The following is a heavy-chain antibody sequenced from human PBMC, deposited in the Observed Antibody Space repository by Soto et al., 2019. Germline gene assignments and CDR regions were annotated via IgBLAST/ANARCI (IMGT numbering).Heavy chain of an antibody. CDR3: ANEVAIHGEVDA. CDR1: GFIFTDWF. V-gene: IGHV1-46*01. Sequence: HLAQSGPEVKRPGASVKISCKASGFIFTDWFMHWVRQAPGQGPEWMGIINTSGGSSIYSQKFQDRVTMTRDTSTSTLYVELSSLTSADTAVYYCANEVAIHGEVDAWGQGTLVTVSS. J-gene: IGHJ1*01. CDR2: INTSGGSS. D-gene: IGHD2-21*01.